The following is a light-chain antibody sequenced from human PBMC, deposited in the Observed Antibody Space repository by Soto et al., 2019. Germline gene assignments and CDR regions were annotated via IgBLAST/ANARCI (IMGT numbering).Light chain of an antibody. Sequence: QSVLTQPASVSGSPGQSITISCTGTSSDVGGYKFVSWYQQHPGKAPKLMIYGVSNRPSGVSDRFSGSKSGNTASLTTSGLQAEDEADYYCSSYTSSSAVVFGGGTKLTVL. V-gene: IGLV2-14*01. CDR3: SSYTSSSAVV. J-gene: IGLJ3*02. CDR2: GVS. CDR1: SSDVGGYKF.